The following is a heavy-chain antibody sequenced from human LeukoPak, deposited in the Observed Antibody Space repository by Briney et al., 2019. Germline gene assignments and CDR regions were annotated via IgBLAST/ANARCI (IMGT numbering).Heavy chain of an antibody. D-gene: IGHD3-3*01. CDR3: ARTIFWSGTTFDY. J-gene: IGHJ4*02. V-gene: IGHV4-59*01. CDR2: IYYSGST. Sequence: SETLSLTCTVSGGSISSYYWSWIRQPPGKGLEWIGYIYYSGSTNYNPSLKSRVTISVDTSKNQFSLKLSSVTAAGTAVYYCARTIFWSGTTFDYWGQGTLVTVSS. CDR1: GGSISSYY.